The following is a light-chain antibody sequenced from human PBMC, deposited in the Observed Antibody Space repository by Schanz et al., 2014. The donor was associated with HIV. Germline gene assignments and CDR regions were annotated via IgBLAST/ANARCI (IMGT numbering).Light chain of an antibody. J-gene: IGKJ4*01. CDR1: QTVSTR. V-gene: IGKV3D-15*01. Sequence: ETVMTQSPATLSVSPGEGATLSCRASQTVSTRLAWYQQKPGQAPRLVIYATSTRAAGIPDRFSGTGSGTDFTLTISSLEPEDFAVYFCQYFGNSGGTFGGGTKVEIK. CDR3: QYFGNSGGT. CDR2: ATS.